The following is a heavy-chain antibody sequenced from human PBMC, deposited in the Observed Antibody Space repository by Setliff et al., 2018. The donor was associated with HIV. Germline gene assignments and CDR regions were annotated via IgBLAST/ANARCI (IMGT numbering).Heavy chain of an antibody. J-gene: IGHJ6*02. Sequence: SETLSLTCTVSGGSISSYSWSWIRQVPGKGLEWIGNIYYGRSANYRPSLKSRVAISTDWPRNQLSLELRSVTGADTAVYYCARDFTYDNSDSLTGFGMDVWGQGTTVTVSS. D-gene: IGHD3-22*01. V-gene: IGHV4-59*01. CDR3: ARDFTYDNSDSLTGFGMDV. CDR1: GGSISSYS. CDR2: IYYGRSA.